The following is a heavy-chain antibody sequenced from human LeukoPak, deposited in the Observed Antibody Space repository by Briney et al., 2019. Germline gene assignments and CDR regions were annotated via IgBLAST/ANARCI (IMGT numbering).Heavy chain of an antibody. CDR1: GFTFSSYS. CDR3: ARDYYGSGSYNDY. V-gene: IGHV3-21*01. Sequence: GGSLRLSCAAPGFTFSSYSMNWVRQAPGKGLEWVSSISSSSSYIYYADSVKGRFTISRDNAKNSLYLQMNSLRAEDTAVYYCARDYYGSGSYNDYWGQGTLVTVSS. D-gene: IGHD3-10*01. CDR2: ISSSSSYI. J-gene: IGHJ4*02.